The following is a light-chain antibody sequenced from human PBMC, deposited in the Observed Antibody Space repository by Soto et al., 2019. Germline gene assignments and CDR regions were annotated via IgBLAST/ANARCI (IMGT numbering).Light chain of an antibody. CDR3: SSYRSTTTFGV. CDR1: SSDIGGYNY. V-gene: IGLV2-14*01. J-gene: IGLJ1*01. Sequence: QPVLTQPASVSGSPGQSITISCTGTSSDIGGYNYVSWYQQHPGKAPKVVIYEVSNRPLGVSNRFSASKSGNTASLIISGLQADDEADYFCSSYRSTTTFGVFGTGTKLTVL. CDR2: EVS.